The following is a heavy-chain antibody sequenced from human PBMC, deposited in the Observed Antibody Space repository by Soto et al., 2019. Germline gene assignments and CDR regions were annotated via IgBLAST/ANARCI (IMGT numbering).Heavy chain of an antibody. CDR2: ISGSGGTT. CDR1: GFTFRNYA. J-gene: IGHJ4*02. CDR3: AKDRSSTSCYAFDY. D-gene: IGHD2-2*01. Sequence: EVQLLESGGGLVQPGGSLRLSCAASGFTFRNYAMSWARQAPGKGLEWGSAISGSGGTTHYADSVKGRFTISRDNSKNTLYLQMNSLRVEDTAVYYCAKDRSSTSCYAFDYRGQGSLVTVSS. V-gene: IGHV3-23*01.